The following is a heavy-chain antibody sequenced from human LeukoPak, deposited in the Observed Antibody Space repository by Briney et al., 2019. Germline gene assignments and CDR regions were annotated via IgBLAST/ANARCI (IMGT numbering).Heavy chain of an antibody. Sequence: SETLSLTCAVYGGSFSGYYWSWIRQPPGKGLEWIGEINHSGSTNYNPSLKSRVTISVDTSKNQFSLKLSSVTAADTAVYYCARDTSYCSGGSCSTSFDYWGQGTLVTVSS. CDR2: INHSGST. V-gene: IGHV4-34*01. CDR3: ARDTSYCSGGSCSTSFDY. J-gene: IGHJ4*02. D-gene: IGHD2-15*01. CDR1: GGSFSGYY.